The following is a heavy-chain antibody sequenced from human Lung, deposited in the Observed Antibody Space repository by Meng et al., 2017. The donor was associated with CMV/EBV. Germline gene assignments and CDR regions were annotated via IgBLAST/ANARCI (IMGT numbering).Heavy chain of an antibody. CDR3: ARTVVSASRPNYYYGMDF. CDR1: GFSFSSYA. D-gene: IGHD6-6*01. Sequence: GESXKISCVVSGFSFSSYAMHWVRQAPGKGLEWVAVVSHEGGTKYYAESVKGRFTVSRDNSRDTLYLQMNSLTTEDTAVYYCARTVVSASRPNYYYGMDFWXQGTTVTVSS. J-gene: IGHJ6*02. V-gene: IGHV3-30-3*01. CDR2: VSHEGGTK.